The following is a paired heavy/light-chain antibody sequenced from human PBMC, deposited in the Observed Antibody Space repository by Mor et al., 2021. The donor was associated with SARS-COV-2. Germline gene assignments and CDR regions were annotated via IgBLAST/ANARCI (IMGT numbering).Heavy chain of an antibody. Sequence: QVQLVESGGGLVKPGGSLRLSCTASGFTFSDYYMSWIRQAPGKGLEWVSYISRSTSTVYYADSVKGRFTISRDNAKNSLYLQMHSLRAEDTAVYYCARASGSYYSLSDYWGQGTLVTVSS. CDR2: ISRSTSTV. D-gene: IGHD1-26*01. CDR3: ARASGSYYSLSDY. CDR1: GFTFSDYY. V-gene: IGHV3-11*01. J-gene: IGHJ4*02.
Light chain of an antibody. J-gene: IGLJ3*02. CDR2: STN. CDR1: SGSVSTSYH. Sequence: QTVVTQEPSFSVSPGGTVTLTCGLSSGSVSTSYHPSWYQQTPGQAPRTLIYSTNTRSSGVPDRFSGSILGNKAALTITGAQADDESDYYCVLYMGSGVWVFGGGTKLTVL. V-gene: IGLV8-61*01. CDR3: VLYMGSGVWV.